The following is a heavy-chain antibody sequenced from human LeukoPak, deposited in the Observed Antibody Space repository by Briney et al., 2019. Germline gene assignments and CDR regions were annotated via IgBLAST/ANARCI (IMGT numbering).Heavy chain of an antibody. V-gene: IGHV1-69*01. CDR3: ARGDYDILTGYYSP. D-gene: IGHD3-9*01. Sequence: SVKVSCKASGGTFSSYAISWVRQAPGQGLEWMGGIIPIFGTANYAQKFQGRVTITADESTSTAYMELSSLRSEDTAVYYCARGDYDILTGYYSPWGQGTLVTVSS. CDR1: GGTFSSYA. J-gene: IGHJ5*02. CDR2: IIPIFGTA.